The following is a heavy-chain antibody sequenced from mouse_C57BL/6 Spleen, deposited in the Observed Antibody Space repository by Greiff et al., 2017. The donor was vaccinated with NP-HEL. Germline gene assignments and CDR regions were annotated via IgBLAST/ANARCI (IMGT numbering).Heavy chain of an antibody. J-gene: IGHJ2*01. CDR1: GYSITSGYY. Sequence: DVQLQESGPGLVKPSQSLSLTCSVTGYSITSGYYWNWIRQFPGNKLEWMGYISYDGSNNYNPSLKNRISITRDTSKNQFFLKLNSVTTEDTATYYCARADYGCFDYWGQGTTLTVSS. D-gene: IGHD2-4*01. CDR3: ARADYGCFDY. CDR2: ISYDGSN. V-gene: IGHV3-6*01.